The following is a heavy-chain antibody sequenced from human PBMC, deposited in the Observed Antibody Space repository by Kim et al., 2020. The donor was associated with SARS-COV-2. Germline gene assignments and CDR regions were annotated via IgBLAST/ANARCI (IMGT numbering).Heavy chain of an antibody. Sequence: ASVKVSCKASGYTFPNYSITWVRQAPGQGLEWMGLISAYNGNTNYAQKLQGRVTMTTDTSTSTAYMELRSLSSDDTAVYYCARGGPNNPSIEVAGTGYFHHWGHGTLVTVSS. V-gene: IGHV1-18*04. J-gene: IGHJ1*01. CDR2: ISAYNGNT. CDR3: ARGGPNNPSIEVAGTGYFHH. D-gene: IGHD6-19*01. CDR1: GYTFPNYS.